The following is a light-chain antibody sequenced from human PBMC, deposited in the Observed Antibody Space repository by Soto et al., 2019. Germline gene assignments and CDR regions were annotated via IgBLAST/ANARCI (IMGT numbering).Light chain of an antibody. Sequence: LTQPASVSGSPGQSITISCTGTSSDVGGYNSVSWYQQHPGKAPKLMIYNVSNRPSGVSNRFSGSKSGNTASLTISGLQAEDEADYYCSSYTSSSTYVFGTGTKVTVL. CDR1: SSDVGGYNS. J-gene: IGLJ1*01. CDR3: SSYTSSSTYV. V-gene: IGLV2-14*01. CDR2: NVS.